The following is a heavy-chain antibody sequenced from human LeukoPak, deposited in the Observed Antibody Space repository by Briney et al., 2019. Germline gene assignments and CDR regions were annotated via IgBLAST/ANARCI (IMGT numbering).Heavy chain of an antibody. V-gene: IGHV3-23*01. CDR1: GFTFDDYA. CDR3: AGRGDVVIADY. D-gene: IGHD2-21*01. J-gene: IGHJ4*02. CDR2: ISGSGGST. Sequence: QSGRSLRLSCAASGFTFDDYAMHWVRQAPGKGLEWVSGISGSGGSTYYADSVKGRFTISRDNSKNTLYLQMNSLRAEDTAVYYCAGRGDVVIADYWGQGTLVTVSS.